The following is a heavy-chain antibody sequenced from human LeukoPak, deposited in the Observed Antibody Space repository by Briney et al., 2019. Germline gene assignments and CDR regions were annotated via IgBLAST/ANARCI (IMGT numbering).Heavy chain of an antibody. D-gene: IGHD2-2*01. CDR3: AKSGTYCSSTSCYGNYYYYYMDV. CDR1: GFTFSSYA. V-gene: IGHV3-23*01. Sequence: GGSLRLSCAASGFTFSSYAMSWVRQAPGKGLEWVSAISGSGGSTYYAASVKGRFTISRDNSKNTLYLQMNSLRAEDTAVYYCAKSGTYCSSTSCYGNYYYYYMDVWGKGTTVTVSS. CDR2: ISGSGGST. J-gene: IGHJ6*03.